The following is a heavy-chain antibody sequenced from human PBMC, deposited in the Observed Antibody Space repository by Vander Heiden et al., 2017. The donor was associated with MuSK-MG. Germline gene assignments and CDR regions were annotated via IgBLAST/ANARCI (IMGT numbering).Heavy chain of an antibody. CDR3: AREEQLVPGDYYYYYGMDV. D-gene: IGHD6-13*01. V-gene: IGHV1-18*01. Sequence: QVQLVQSGAEVKKPGASVKVSCKASGYTFTSYGISWVRQAPGQGLEWIGWISAYHGNTNYAPKLQGRVNMTTDTSTSTAYMELRSLRSDDTAVYYCAREEQLVPGDYYYYYGMDVWGQGTTVTVSS. CDR1: GYTFTSYG. J-gene: IGHJ6*02. CDR2: ISAYHGNT.